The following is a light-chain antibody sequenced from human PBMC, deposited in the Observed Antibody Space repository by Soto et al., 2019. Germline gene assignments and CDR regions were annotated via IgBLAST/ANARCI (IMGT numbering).Light chain of an antibody. CDR2: DDT. Sequence: QSVLTQPPSVSGSPGQSVTISCTGTSSDVGGFNCVSWYQQHPGKAPQLMIYDDTKRPSGVPNRFSGSKSGNTASLTISGLQAEDEADYYCSSYAGTNTFVFGGGTKLTVL. J-gene: IGLJ2*01. CDR3: SSYAGTNTFV. V-gene: IGLV2-11*01. CDR1: SSDVGGFNC.